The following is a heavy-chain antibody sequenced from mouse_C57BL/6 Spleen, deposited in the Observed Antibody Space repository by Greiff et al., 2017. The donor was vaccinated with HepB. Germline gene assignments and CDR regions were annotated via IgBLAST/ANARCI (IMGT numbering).Heavy chain of an antibody. CDR3: ARAYYSNYGRYFDV. CDR2: IDPNSGGT. V-gene: IGHV1-72*01. D-gene: IGHD2-5*01. J-gene: IGHJ1*03. CDR1: GYTFTSYW. Sequence: VQLQQPGAELVKPGASVKLSCKASGYTFTSYWMHWVKQRPGRGLEWIGRIDPNSGGTKYNEKFKSKATLTVDKPSSTAYMQLSSLTSEDSAVYYCARAYYSNYGRYFDVWGTGTTVTVSS.